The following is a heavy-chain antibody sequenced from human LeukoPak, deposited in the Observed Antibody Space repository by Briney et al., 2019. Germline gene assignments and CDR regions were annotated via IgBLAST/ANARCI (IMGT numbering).Heavy chain of an antibody. Sequence: GGSLRLSCAASGFTFSSYGMHWVRQAPGKGLEWVALISFDGSNQYYADSVKVRFTISRDNSKNTLFLQMNSLRAEDTAVYYCAKPPEVGATVAYFDYWGQGTMVTVSS. CDR2: ISFDGSNQ. D-gene: IGHD1-26*01. V-gene: IGHV3-30*18. CDR3: AKPPEVGATVAYFDY. CDR1: GFTFSSYG. J-gene: IGHJ4*02.